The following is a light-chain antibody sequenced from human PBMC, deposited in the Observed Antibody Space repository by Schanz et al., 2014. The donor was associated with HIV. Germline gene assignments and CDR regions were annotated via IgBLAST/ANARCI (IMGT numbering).Light chain of an antibody. J-gene: IGKJ1*01. Sequence: EIVLTQSPDTLSLSPGERATLSCRASQSVSSYLAWYQQKPGQAPRLLIFGASIRTTGIPDRFSGSGSGTDFTLTITRLEPEDFAVYYCQQYTTSPRTFGQGTKVEVK. CDR3: QQYTTSPRT. CDR2: GAS. CDR1: QSVSSY. V-gene: IGKV3-20*01.